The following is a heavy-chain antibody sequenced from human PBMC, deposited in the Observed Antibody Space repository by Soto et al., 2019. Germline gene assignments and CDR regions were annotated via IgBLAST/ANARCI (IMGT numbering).Heavy chain of an antibody. V-gene: IGHV3-21*01. CDR1: GFTFSSYS. CDR2: ISSSSSYI. D-gene: IGHD3-10*01. J-gene: IGHJ4*02. Sequence: GGSLRLSCAASGFTFSSYSMNWVRQAPGKGLGWVSSISSSSSYIYYADSVKGRFTISRDNAKNSLYLQMNSLRAEDTAVYYCARVPGVTVLTSGVDYWGQGTPVTVSS. CDR3: ARVPGVTVLTSGVDY.